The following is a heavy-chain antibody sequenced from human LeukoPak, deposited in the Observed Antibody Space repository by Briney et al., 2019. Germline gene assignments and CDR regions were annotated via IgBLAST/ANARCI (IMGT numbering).Heavy chain of an antibody. D-gene: IGHD3-10*01. J-gene: IGHJ4*02. CDR2: INPSGGST. CDR1: GYTFTRYG. V-gene: IGHV1-46*01. CDR3: AREGGLLWFGELMPFDY. Sequence: ASVNVSCQASGYTFTRYGLSWVRQAPAQGLEWMGKINPSGGSTTYAQKFQSRVTMTRDTSTSTVYMELSSRRFEDTAVYYCAREGGLLWFGELMPFDYWGQGTLVTVSS.